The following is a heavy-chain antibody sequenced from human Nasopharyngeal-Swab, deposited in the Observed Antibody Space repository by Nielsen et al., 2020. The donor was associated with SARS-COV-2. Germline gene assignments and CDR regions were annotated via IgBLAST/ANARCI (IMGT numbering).Heavy chain of an antibody. CDR1: GFTFSSYS. CDR2: ISSSSSTI. CDR3: AMLPPGDDYGDYYYYGMDV. Sequence: GESLKISCAASGFTFSSYSMNWVRQAPGKGLEWVSYISSSSSTIYYADSVKGRFTISRDNAKNSLYLQMNSLRDEDTAVYYCAMLPPGDDYGDYYYYGMDVWGQGTTVTVSS. V-gene: IGHV3-48*02. J-gene: IGHJ6*02. D-gene: IGHD4-17*01.